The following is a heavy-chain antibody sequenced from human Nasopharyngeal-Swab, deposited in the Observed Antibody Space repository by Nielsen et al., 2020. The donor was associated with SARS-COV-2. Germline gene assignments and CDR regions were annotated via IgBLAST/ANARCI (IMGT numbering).Heavy chain of an antibody. D-gene: IGHD4-17*01. V-gene: IGHV3-7*01. J-gene: IGHJ4*02. CDR3: VRDVIATVTTLPDY. CDR1: GFTFSSYW. CDR2: IKQDGGEK. Sequence: GESLKISCAASGFTFSSYWMSWVRQAPGKGLEWVANIKQDGGEKNYVDSVKGRFTISRDNAKNSLYLQMNTLRAEDTAVYYCVRDVIATVTTLPDYWGQGTWSPSPQ.